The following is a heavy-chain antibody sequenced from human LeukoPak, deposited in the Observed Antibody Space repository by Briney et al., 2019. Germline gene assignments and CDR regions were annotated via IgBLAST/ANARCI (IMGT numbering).Heavy chain of an antibody. D-gene: IGHD2-15*01. CDR3: ARVGYCSGGSCLNWFDP. J-gene: IGHJ5*02. V-gene: IGHV4-38-2*01. CDR2: INHSGST. Sequence: RPSETLSLTCAVSGYSISSGYYWGWIRLPPGKGLEWIGIINHSGSTFCNTSLKSRVTISVDTSTNQFSLQLRSVTAADTALYYCARVGYCSGGSCLNWFDPWGRGTLVTVSS. CDR1: GYSISSGYY.